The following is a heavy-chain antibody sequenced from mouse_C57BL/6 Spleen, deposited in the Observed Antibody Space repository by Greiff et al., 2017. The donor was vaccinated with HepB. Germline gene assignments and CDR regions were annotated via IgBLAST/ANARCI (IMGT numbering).Heavy chain of an antibody. D-gene: IGHD3-2*02. J-gene: IGHJ3*01. CDR2: IDPSDSET. V-gene: IGHV1-52*01. Sequence: VQLQQSGAELVRPGSSVKLSCKASGYTFTSYWMHWVKQRPIQGLEWIGNIDPSDSETHYNQKFKDKATLTVDKSSSTAYMQLSSLTSEDSAVYYCARILGSGKAWFAYWGQGTLVTVSA. CDR3: ARILGSGKAWFAY. CDR1: GYTFTSYW.